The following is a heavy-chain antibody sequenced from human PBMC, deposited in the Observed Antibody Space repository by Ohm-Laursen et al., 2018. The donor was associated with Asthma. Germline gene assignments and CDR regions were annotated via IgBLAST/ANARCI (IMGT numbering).Heavy chain of an antibody. CDR3: TREWGGMDV. CDR2: ISSSSTI. D-gene: IGHD3-16*01. Sequence: SLRLSCAASGFTFSSYSMNWVRQAPGKGLEWVSSISSSSTIYYADSVKGRFTISRDNAKNSLYLQMNNLSAEDAAIYYCTREWGGMDVWGQGTTVTVSS. J-gene: IGHJ6*02. V-gene: IGHV3-48*01. CDR1: GFTFSSYS.